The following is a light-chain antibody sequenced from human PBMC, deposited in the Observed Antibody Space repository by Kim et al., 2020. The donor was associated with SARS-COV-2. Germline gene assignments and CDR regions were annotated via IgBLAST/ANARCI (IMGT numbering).Light chain of an antibody. CDR1: QRISSW. J-gene: IGKJ1*01. CDR2: KAY. CDR3: QQYNSYRT. V-gene: IGKV1-5*03. Sequence: SESVGDRVTITCRASQRISSWLAWYQQKPGKAPKLLIYKAYSLESGVPSKFSGSGSGKEFTLTISSLQPDDFATYYCQQYNSYRTFGQGTKVDIK.